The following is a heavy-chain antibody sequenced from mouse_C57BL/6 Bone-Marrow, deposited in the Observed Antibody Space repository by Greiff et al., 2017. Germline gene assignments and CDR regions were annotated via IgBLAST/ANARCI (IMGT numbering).Heavy chain of an antibody. D-gene: IGHD2-5*01. CDR1: GYTFTNYW. CDR3: ARMESNRGYFDY. J-gene: IGHJ2*01. CDR2: IYPGGGYT. V-gene: IGHV1-63*01. Sequence: QVQLQQSGAELVRPGTSVKMSCKASGYTFTNYWIGWAKQRPGHGLEWIGDIYPGGGYTNYNAKFKGKATLTADKSSSTAYMQFSSLTSEDSAIYYCARMESNRGYFDYWGQGTTLTVSS.